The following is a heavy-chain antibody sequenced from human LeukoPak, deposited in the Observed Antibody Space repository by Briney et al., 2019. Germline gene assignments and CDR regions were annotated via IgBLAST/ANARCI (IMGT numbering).Heavy chain of an antibody. CDR1: GGSISGPNG. CDR2: IYHTGIT. D-gene: IGHD4-17*01. CDR3: ARLDSGDYFFDY. J-gene: IGHJ4*02. V-gene: IGHV4-4*02. Sequence: SGTLSLTCAISGGSISGPNGWTWVRQPPGQGLEWIGEIYHTGITNYNPSLKSRVTISVDTSKNQFSLGLSSVTAADTAVYYCARLDSGDYFFDYWGQGTLVTVSS.